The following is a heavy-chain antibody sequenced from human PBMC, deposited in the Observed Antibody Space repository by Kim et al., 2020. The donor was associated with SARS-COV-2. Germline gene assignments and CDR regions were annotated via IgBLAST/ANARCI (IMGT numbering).Heavy chain of an antibody. CDR3: TTVSMR. J-gene: IGHJ4*02. CDR2: IKSKTDGGTA. Sequence: GGSLRLSCAVSGIPFSNAWMNWVRQTPGKGLEWIGRIKSKTDGGTADYAAPVKGRFTISRDDSKNTLYLLTNSLETEDSGVYYCTTVSMRWGQGTLVTV. D-gene: IGHD2-2*01. CDR1: GIPFSNAW. V-gene: IGHV3-15*01.